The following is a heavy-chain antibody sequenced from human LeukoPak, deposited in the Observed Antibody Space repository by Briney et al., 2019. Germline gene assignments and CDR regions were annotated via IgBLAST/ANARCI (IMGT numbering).Heavy chain of an antibody. CDR1: GVSISRYY. J-gene: IGHJ5*02. Sequence: SETLSLTCTVSGVSISRYYWSWIRQPPGKGLEWIGYIYYSVSTNYNPSLKSRVTISVDTSNNQFSLKLSSVTAADTAVYYCAREPWFDPWGQGTLVTVSS. V-gene: IGHV4-59*01. CDR3: AREPWFDP. CDR2: IYYSVST.